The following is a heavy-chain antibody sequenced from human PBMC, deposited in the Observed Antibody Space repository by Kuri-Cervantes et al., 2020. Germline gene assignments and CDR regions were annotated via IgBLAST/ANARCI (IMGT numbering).Heavy chain of an antibody. CDR3: ATRIAAAGPTPFDY. CDR2: MNPNSGNT. J-gene: IGHJ4*02. CDR1: GYTFTSYD. V-gene: IGHV1-8*01. Sequence: ASVKVSCKASGYTFTSYDINWVRQATGQGLGWMGWMNPNSGNTGYAQKFQGRVTMTRNTSISTAYMELSSLRSEDTAVYYCATRIAAAGPTPFDYWGQGTLVTVSS. D-gene: IGHD6-13*01.